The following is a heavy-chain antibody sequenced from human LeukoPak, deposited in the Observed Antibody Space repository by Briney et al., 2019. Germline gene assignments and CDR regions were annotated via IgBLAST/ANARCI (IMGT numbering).Heavy chain of an antibody. CDR1: GYTFTSYD. D-gene: IGHD3-3*01. J-gene: IGHJ5*02. Sequence: GASVKLSCTASGYTFTSYDMNWVRQATGQGLEWMGSMNPNSGNTGYAHTLKGRVTMTRDTSINTAYLELSSLRSEDTAVYYCARSLRVVVLSICGVAPERGFDPWGQGPLVTVSS. V-gene: IGHV1-8*01. CDR3: ARSLRVVVLSICGVAPERGFDP. CDR2: MNPNSGNT.